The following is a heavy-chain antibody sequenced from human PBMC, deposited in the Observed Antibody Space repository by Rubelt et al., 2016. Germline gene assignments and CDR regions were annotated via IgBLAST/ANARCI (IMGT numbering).Heavy chain of an antibody. CDR1: GGSISSYY. Sequence: QLQLRESGPGLVKPSETLSLTCTVSGGSISSYYWGWIRQPPGKGLEWIGSIFYSGSTYYNPSLKSRVTISVDTSKNQLSRKRNSMTAAETAVYYCARGRGSYGMDVWGQGTTVTVSS. CDR3: ARGRGSYGMDV. V-gene: IGHV4-39*01. D-gene: IGHD1-26*01. CDR2: IFYSGST. J-gene: IGHJ6*02.